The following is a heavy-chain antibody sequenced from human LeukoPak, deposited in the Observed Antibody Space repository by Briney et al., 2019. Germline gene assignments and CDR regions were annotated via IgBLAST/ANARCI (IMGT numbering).Heavy chain of an antibody. CDR1: GYTFTSYG. Sequence: RVASVKVSCKASGYTFTSYGISWVRQAPGQGLEWMGWISAYNGNTNYAQKLQGRVTMTTDTSTSTAYMELRSLRSDDTAVYYCARYDDSSGYCFREIDYWGQGTLVTVSS. J-gene: IGHJ4*02. CDR2: ISAYNGNT. V-gene: IGHV1-18*01. CDR3: ARYDDSSGYCFREIDY. D-gene: IGHD3-22*01.